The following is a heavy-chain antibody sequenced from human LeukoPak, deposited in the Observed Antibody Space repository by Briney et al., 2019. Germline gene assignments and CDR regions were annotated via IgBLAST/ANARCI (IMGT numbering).Heavy chain of an antibody. CDR3: AIMHPYYDGNGYWVQ. J-gene: IGHJ4*02. CDR2: INTSGGST. CDR1: GFTFSSYG. V-gene: IGHV3-23*01. D-gene: IGHD3-22*01. Sequence: GRSLRLSCAASGFTFSSYGMHWVRQAPGKGLEWGSGINTSGGSTAYADSVKGRFTISRDNPRNTLYMQMNSLRAEDTALYYCAIMHPYYDGNGYWVQWGQGTLVTVSS.